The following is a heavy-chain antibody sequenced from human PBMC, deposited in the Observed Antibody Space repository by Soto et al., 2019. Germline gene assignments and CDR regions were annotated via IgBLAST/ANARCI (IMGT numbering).Heavy chain of an antibody. CDR2: INPNSGGT. CDR1: GYTFTGYY. Sequence: GASVKVSCKASGYTFTGYYMHWVRQAPGQGLEWMGWINPNSGGTNYAQKFQGRVTMTRDTSISTAYMELSRLRSDDTAVYYCARAFLPYSGSYKYWGQGTLVTVSS. J-gene: IGHJ4*02. D-gene: IGHD1-26*01. CDR3: ARAFLPYSGSYKY. V-gene: IGHV1-2*02.